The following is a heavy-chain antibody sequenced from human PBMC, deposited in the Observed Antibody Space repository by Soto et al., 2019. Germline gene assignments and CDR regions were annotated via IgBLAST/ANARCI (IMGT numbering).Heavy chain of an antibody. V-gene: IGHV3-11*06. CDR2: IVSRSTYT. Sequence: QVQLVESGGGLVKPGGSLRLSCEASGFTFSDYYMSWIRQAPGKGLEWVSYIVSRSTYTKYADSVKGRFTISRDNAKNSLYLEMNRLRAEYTAVYYCARLRASSWYMGGYLDYWGLGTLVTVSS. J-gene: IGHJ4*02. CDR1: GFTFSDYY. CDR3: ARLRASSWYMGGYLDY. D-gene: IGHD6-13*01.